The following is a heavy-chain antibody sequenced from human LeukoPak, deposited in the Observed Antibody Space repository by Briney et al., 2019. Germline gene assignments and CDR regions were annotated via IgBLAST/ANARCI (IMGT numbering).Heavy chain of an antibody. Sequence: GGSLRLSCAASAFTFSDYGMHWVRQAPGKGLEWVAFTRYDGSDKYYADSVKGRFAISRDNAKNSLYLQMNSLRAEDAAVYYCARARIAVAVADWFDPWGQGTLVTVSS. CDR3: ARARIAVAVADWFDP. V-gene: IGHV3-30*02. D-gene: IGHD6-19*01. J-gene: IGHJ5*02. CDR2: TRYDGSDK. CDR1: AFTFSDYG.